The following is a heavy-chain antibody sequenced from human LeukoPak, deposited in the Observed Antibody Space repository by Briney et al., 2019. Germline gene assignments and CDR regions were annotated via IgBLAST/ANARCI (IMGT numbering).Heavy chain of an antibody. Sequence: GGSLRLSCAASGFTFSSYSMNWVRQAPGKGLVWVSRISTDGSTTTYADSVKGRFTISRDNAKNSLYLQMNSLRAEDTAVYYCAREDYWGQGTLVTVSS. CDR1: GFTFSSYS. J-gene: IGHJ4*02. CDR2: ISTDGSTT. CDR3: AREDY. V-gene: IGHV3-74*01.